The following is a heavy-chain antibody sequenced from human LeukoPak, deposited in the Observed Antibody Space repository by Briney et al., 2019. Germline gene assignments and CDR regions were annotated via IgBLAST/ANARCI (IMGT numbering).Heavy chain of an antibody. D-gene: IGHD3-10*01. CDR2: INPSGGST. CDR3: ARDSMPDSPMVRGVIIYYYYYGMDV. J-gene: IGHJ6*04. V-gene: IGHV1-46*01. Sequence: ASVKVSCQASGYTFTSYYMHWVRQAPGQGLEGMGIINPSGGSTSYAQKFQGRVTMTRDTSTSTVYMELSSLRSEDTAVYYCARDSMPDSPMVRGVIIYYYYYGMDVWGKGTTVTVSS. CDR1: GYTFTSYY.